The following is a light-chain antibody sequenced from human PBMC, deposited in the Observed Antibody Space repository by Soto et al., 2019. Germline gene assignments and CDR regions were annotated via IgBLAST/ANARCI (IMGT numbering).Light chain of an antibody. CDR3: HQYDSSPLT. CDR1: QSVSSSY. V-gene: IGKV3-20*01. Sequence: EIVLTQSPGTLSLSPGERATLSCRASQSVSSSYLAWYQQKPGQAPRLLIYGASSRATGIPDRFSGSGSGTDFTLTISRLEPEDFDVYYCHQYDSSPLTFGGGTKVEIK. J-gene: IGKJ4*01. CDR2: GAS.